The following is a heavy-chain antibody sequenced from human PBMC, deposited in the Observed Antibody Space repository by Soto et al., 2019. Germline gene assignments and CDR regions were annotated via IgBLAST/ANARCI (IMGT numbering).Heavy chain of an antibody. D-gene: IGHD5-12*01. Sequence: AAVHVSGKSSGYTFTSHYINWDRQATGQGLEWMGWMNPNSGSTGYAQKFQGRVTLSRDTSTNTAYMELSSLRSEDTAVYYCVRAKSGYDVDYWGQGPLVTVYS. V-gene: IGHV1-8*01. CDR2: MNPNSGST. CDR3: VRAKSGYDVDY. J-gene: IGHJ4*02. CDR1: GYTFTSHY.